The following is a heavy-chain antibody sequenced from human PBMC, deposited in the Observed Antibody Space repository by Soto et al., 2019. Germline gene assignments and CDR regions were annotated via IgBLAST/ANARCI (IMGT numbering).Heavy chain of an antibody. J-gene: IGHJ6*02. CDR2: IIPIFGTT. CDR1: GGTFSSYG. Sequence: SVKVSCKASGGTFSSYGISWVRQAPGQGLEWMGGIIPIFGTTNSAQKFQGRVTITADESTSTAYMELSSLGSEDTAVYYRARQGCSSTSCYTWDYYYYYGMDVWGQGTTVTVSS. D-gene: IGHD2-2*02. V-gene: IGHV1-69*13. CDR3: ARQGCSSTSCYTWDYYYYYGMDV.